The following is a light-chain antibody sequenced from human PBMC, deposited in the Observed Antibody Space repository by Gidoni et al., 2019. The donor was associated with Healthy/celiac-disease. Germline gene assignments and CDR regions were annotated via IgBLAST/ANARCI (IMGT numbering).Light chain of an antibody. V-gene: IGKV1-39*01. J-gene: IGKJ2*01. CDR1: QSISSY. CDR2: AAS. CDR3: QQSYSTPRYT. Sequence: DIQMTQSPSSLSASVGDRVTITCRASQSISSYLHWYQQKPGKAPKLLIYAASSLQSGVPSRFSASGSGTDFTLTISSLQPEDFATYYCQQSYSTPRYTFGQGTKLEIK.